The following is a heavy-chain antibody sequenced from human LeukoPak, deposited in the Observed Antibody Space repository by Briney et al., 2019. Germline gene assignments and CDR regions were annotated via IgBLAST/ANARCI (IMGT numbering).Heavy chain of an antibody. D-gene: IGHD3-10*01. CDR2: TYYRSKWYN. J-gene: IGHJ5*02. V-gene: IGHV6-1*01. Sequence: SPTLSLTCAISGDSVSSNSAAWNWIRQSPARGLEWLGSTYYRSKWYNDYAVSVKSRITINPDTSKNQFSLQLNSVTPEDTAVYYCARDSYYGSGSYSNWFDPWGQGTLVTVSS. CDR3: ARDSYYGSGSYSNWFDP. CDR1: GDSVSSNSAA.